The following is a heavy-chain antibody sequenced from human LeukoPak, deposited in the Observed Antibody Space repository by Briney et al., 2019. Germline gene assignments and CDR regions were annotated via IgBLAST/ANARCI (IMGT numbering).Heavy chain of an antibody. Sequence: PSETLSLTCTVSGGSISSSSYYWGWIRQPPGKGLEWIGSIYYSGSTYYNPSLKSRVTISVDTSKNQFSLKLSSVTAADTAVYYCARPVFVAADYYNSSGYYLGYFDYWGQGTLVTVSS. V-gene: IGHV4-39*07. CDR3: ARPVFVAADYYNSSGYYLGYFDY. CDR2: IYYSGST. J-gene: IGHJ4*02. D-gene: IGHD3-22*01. CDR1: GGSISSSSYY.